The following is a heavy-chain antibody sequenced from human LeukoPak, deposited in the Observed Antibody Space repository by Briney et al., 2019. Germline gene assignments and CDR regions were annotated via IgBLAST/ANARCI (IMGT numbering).Heavy chain of an antibody. V-gene: IGHV1-2*04. CDR1: GYTFTGYY. J-gene: IGHJ3*02. Sequence: ASAKVSCKASGYTFTGYYMHWVRQAPGQGLEWMGWINPNSGGTNYAQKFQGWVTMTRDTSISTAYMELSRLRPDDTAVYYCATSRPSYYDSSGSAAFDIWGQGTMVTVSS. D-gene: IGHD3-22*01. CDR2: INPNSGGT. CDR3: ATSRPSYYDSSGSAAFDI.